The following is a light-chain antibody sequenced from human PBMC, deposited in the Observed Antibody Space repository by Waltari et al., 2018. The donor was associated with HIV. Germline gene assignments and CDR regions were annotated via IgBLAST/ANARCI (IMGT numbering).Light chain of an antibody. J-gene: IGKJ4*01. CDR3: QQSYSALT. CDR1: QSISSY. Sequence: DIQMTQYPSSLFASVGDRVTITCRSSQSISSYLNWYQQKPGKAPKLLIYAASSLQTGVPSRFSGSGSGTDFTLTISSLQPEDFATYYCQQSYSALTVGGGTKVEIK. V-gene: IGKV1-39*01. CDR2: AAS.